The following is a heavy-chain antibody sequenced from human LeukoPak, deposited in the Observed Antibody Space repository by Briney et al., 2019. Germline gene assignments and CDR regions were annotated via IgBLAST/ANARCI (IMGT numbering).Heavy chain of an antibody. CDR1: GGTFSSYA. Sequence: ASVKVSCKASGGTFSSYAISWVRQAPGQGLEWMGGIIPIFGTANYAQKFQGRVTIATDESTSTVYMELSSLRSEDTAVYYCASSYSGSYSYTPDYWGQGTLVTVSS. J-gene: IGHJ4*02. CDR3: ASSYSGSYSYTPDY. CDR2: IIPIFGTA. V-gene: IGHV1-69*05. D-gene: IGHD1-26*01.